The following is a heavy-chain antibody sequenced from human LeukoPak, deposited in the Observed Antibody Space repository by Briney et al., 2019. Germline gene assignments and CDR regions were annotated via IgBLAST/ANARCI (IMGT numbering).Heavy chain of an antibody. CDR3: AKRPSDYGDYVSYFDY. V-gene: IGHV3-64*02. J-gene: IGHJ4*02. CDR2: ITTNGGNA. D-gene: IGHD4-17*01. Sequence: PGGSLRLSCAASGFTFSIYAMHWVRQAPGKGLEHVSTITTNGGNAYYADSVKGRFTISRDNSKDTLYLQMNSLRAEDTAVYYCAKRPSDYGDYVSYFDYWGQGTLVTVSS. CDR1: GFTFSIYA.